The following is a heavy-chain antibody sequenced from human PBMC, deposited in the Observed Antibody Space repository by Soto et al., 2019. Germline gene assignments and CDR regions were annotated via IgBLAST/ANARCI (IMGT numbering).Heavy chain of an antibody. V-gene: IGHV1-69*13. CDR3: ARRIYDFGYYGMDV. CDR2: IIPIFGTA. CDR1: GGTFSSYA. Sequence: ASVKVSCKASGGTFSSYAISWVRQAPGQGLEWMGGIIPIFGTANYAQKFQGRVTITADESTSTAYMELSSLRSEDTAVYYCARRIYDFGYYGMDVWGQGTTVTVPS. D-gene: IGHD3-3*01. J-gene: IGHJ6*02.